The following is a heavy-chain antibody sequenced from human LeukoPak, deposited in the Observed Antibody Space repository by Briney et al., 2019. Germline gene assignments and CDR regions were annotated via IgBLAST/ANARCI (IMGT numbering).Heavy chain of an antibody. J-gene: IGHJ5*02. D-gene: IGHD1-26*01. CDR3: ARSGTYYNWFDT. V-gene: IGHV5-51*01. Sequence: GASLKISCKGSGYSFTGYWIGWVRQLPGKELEWMGSIYPVNSDTRYSPSFQGQVTMSVDKSISTAYLQWNSLKASDTAMYYCARSGTYYNWFDTWGQGTLVTVSS. CDR2: IYPVNSDT. CDR1: GYSFTGYW.